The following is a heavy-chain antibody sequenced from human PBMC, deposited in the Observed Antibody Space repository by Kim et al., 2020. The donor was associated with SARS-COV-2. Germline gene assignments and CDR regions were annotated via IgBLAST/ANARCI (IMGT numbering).Heavy chain of an antibody. CDR3: ARTVGASVIWIDY. V-gene: IGHV4-59*01. CDR2: IYYSGTT. Sequence: SETLSLTCTVSGDSITSNYWSWIRQPPGERLEWIAYIYYSGTTYYNPSLESRVTMSVDTSKNQFSLNLKSVTAADTAMYYCARTVGASVIWIDYWGRGTLVTVSS. J-gene: IGHJ4*02. D-gene: IGHD3-10*01. CDR1: GDSITSNY.